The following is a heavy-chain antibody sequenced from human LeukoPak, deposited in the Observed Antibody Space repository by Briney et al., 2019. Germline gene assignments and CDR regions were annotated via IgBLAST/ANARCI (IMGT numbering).Heavy chain of an antibody. V-gene: IGHV3-23*01. CDR2: ISGSGGST. CDR1: GFTFSSYA. Sequence: GGSLRLSCAASGFTFSSYAMSWVRQAPGKRLEWVSAISGSGGSTYYADSVEGRFTISRDNSKNTLYLQMNSLRAEDTAVYYCAKQPLPYSSGWYGIDYWGQGTLVTVSS. CDR3: AKQPLPYSSGWYGIDY. D-gene: IGHD6-19*01. J-gene: IGHJ4*02.